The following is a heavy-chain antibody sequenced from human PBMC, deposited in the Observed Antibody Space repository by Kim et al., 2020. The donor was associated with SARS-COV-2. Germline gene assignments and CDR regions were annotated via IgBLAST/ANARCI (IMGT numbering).Heavy chain of an antibody. V-gene: IGHV3-48*03. CDR1: GFTFSSYE. J-gene: IGHJ6*02. D-gene: IGHD4-17*01. CDR2: ISSSGSTI. Sequence: GGSLRLSCAASGFTFSSYEMNWVRQAPGKGLEWVSYISSSGSTIYYADSVKGRFTISRDNAKNSLYLQMNSLRAEDTAVYYCAREGESLDYGDYTQRSSNYGMDVWGQGTTVTVSS. CDR3: AREGESLDYGDYTQRSSNYGMDV.